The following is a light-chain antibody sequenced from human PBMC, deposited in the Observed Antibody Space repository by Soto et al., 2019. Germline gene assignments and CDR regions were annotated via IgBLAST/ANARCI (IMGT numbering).Light chain of an antibody. J-gene: IGKJ1*01. V-gene: IGKV3-20*01. Sequence: EIVLTQSPGTLSLSPGERATLSCRASQSVSSSFLAWYQQKPGQAPRLLIYGASNRATGIPDRFSGSGSGTDFTLTISRLEPEDFAVYYCQQYVTSPWAFGKGTKVDIK. CDR3: QQYVTSPWA. CDR1: QSVSSSF. CDR2: GAS.